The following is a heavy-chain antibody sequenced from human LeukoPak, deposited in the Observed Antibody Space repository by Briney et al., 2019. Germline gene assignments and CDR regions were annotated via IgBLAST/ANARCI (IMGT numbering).Heavy chain of an antibody. J-gene: IGHJ4*02. CDR2: IRFTGSYI. CDR3: TRAGPCRDGNNSDY. V-gene: IGHV3-21*01. CDR1: GFTFSSYS. D-gene: IGHD5-24*01. Sequence: PGGSLRLSCAASGFTFSSYSMNWVRQAPGRGLEWVSPIRFTGSYIYYADSVKGRFTISRDDAKNLLSLQMISLRVEDTAVYYCTRAGPCRDGNNSDYWGQGTLVTVSS.